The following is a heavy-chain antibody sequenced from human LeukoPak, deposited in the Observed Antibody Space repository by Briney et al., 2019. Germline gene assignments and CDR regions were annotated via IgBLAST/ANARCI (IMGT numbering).Heavy chain of an antibody. CDR2: IYSGGST. J-gene: IGHJ4*02. CDR1: GFTVSSNY. Sequence: GGSLRLSCAASGFTVSSNYMSWVRQAPGKGLEWVSVIYSGGSTYYADSVKGRFTISRDNSKNTLYLQMNSLRAEDTAVYYCARQYYHDSSGYPFNYWGQGTLVTVSS. V-gene: IGHV3-66*04. CDR3: ARQYYHDSSGYPFNY. D-gene: IGHD3-22*01.